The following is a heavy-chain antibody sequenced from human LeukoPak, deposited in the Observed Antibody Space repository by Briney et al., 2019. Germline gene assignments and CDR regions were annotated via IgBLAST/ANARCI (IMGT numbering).Heavy chain of an antibody. D-gene: IGHD6-19*01. CDR2: IYPGDSDT. Sequence: GESLKISCKGSGYSFTTYWTGWVRQMPGKGLEWMGIIYPGDSDTRYSPSFQGQVTISADKSTSTAYLQWSSLKASDTAMYYCARRSSGWYQDYWGQGTLVTVSS. CDR3: ARRSSGWYQDY. V-gene: IGHV5-51*01. J-gene: IGHJ4*02. CDR1: GYSFTTYW.